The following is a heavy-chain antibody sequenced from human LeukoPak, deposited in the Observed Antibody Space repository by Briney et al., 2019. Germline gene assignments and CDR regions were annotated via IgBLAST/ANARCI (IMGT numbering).Heavy chain of an antibody. CDR3: AKGTERYREVSSFDY. V-gene: IGHV3-23*01. CDR1: GFIFNTYT. D-gene: IGHD3-10*01. Sequence: SGGSLRLSCAASGFIFNTYTMNWVRQAPGKGLEWVSAISGGGGTYYADFVKGRFTISRDNSKNTLYLQMNSLRAEDTAAYYCAKGTERYREVSSFDYWGQGTLVAVSS. J-gene: IGHJ4*02. CDR2: ISGGGGT.